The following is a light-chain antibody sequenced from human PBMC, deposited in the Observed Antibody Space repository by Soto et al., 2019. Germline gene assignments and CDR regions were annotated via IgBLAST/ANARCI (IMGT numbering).Light chain of an antibody. V-gene: IGKV3-15*01. CDR3: QQYNNWPPVT. Sequence: EIALTQSPGTLSLSPGEIATLSCSASQSVSSSYLAWYQQKPGQAPRLLIYGASTRATGIPARFSGSGSGTEFTLTIRSLQSEDFAVYYCQQYNNWPPVTFGQGTKGDI. J-gene: IGKJ1*01. CDR1: QSVSSSY. CDR2: GAS.